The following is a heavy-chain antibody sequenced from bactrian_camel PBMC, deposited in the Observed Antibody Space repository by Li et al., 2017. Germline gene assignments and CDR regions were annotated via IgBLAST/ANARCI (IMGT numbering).Heavy chain of an antibody. J-gene: IGHJ4*01. CDR3: AATEGRCIPYGPLSQDQYAY. CDR2: IYSYNPNIGDT. Sequence: HVQLVESGGGSVQTGESLRLSCAASGATGVTYSMSWFRQAPGKEREGVAAIYSYNPNIGDTYYADSVKGRFAISLEVANNTLYLQMHLLKPEDTAVYFCAATEGRCIPYGPLSQDQYAYWGQGTQVTVS. CDR1: GATGVTYS. V-gene: IGHV3-2*01. D-gene: IGHD1*01.